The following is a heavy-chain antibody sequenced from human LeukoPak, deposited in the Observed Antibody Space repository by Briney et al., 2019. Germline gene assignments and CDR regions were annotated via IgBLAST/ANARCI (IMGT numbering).Heavy chain of an antibody. CDR2: ISSSGSTI. J-gene: IGHJ4*02. V-gene: IGHV3-11*04. CDR1: GFTFSDYY. CDR3: AREGGSGSYYNALHY. D-gene: IGHD3-10*01. Sequence: GGSLRLSCAGSGFTFSDYYMSWIRQAPGKGLEWVSYISSSGSTIYYADSVKGRFTISRDNAKNSLYLQMNSLRAEDTAVYYCAREGGSGSYYNALHYWGQGTLVTVSS.